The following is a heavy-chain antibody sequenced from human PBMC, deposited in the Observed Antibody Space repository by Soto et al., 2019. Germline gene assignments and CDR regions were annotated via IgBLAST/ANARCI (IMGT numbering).Heavy chain of an antibody. CDR3: AKGSSTGYRGAFDS. Sequence: QVQLVESGGGVVQPGRSLRLSCAASGFTFSNYGIHWVRQAPGKGLEWVAVIAYDGSVIYYADSVKGRFTISRDNSKNSLSLQMDSLRAEDTALYYWAKGSSTGYRGAFDSWGQGTLVTVSS. D-gene: IGHD3-22*01. J-gene: IGHJ4*02. CDR2: IAYDGSVI. V-gene: IGHV3-30*18. CDR1: GFTFSNYG.